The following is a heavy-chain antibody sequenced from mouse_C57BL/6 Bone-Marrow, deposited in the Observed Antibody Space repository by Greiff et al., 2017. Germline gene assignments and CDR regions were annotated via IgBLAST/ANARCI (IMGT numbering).Heavy chain of an antibody. CDR2: INPNNGGT. J-gene: IGHJ2*01. Sequence: VQLQQSGPELVKPGASVKISCKASGYTFTDYYMNWVKQSHGQSLEWIGDINPNNGGTSYNQKFKGKATLTVDKSSSTAYMELRSLTSEDSAVYYCARSRGRDFDYGGQGTTLTVSS. D-gene: IGHD3-1*01. CDR3: ARSRGRDFDY. V-gene: IGHV1-26*01. CDR1: GYTFTDYY.